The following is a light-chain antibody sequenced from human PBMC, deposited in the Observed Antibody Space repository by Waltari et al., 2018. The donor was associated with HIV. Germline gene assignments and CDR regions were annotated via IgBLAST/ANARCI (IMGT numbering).Light chain of an antibody. CDR2: SNN. CDR1: RSNIGSNT. Sequence: QSVLTQPPSASGTPGQRVIISCSGNRSNIGSNTVNWYQQFSGAAPTLLIYSNNRPPAAVPDRVAGSKSGSGASLAISGLKSEDEADYHCATWDDALSGPVFGAGTKLTV. CDR3: ATWDDALSGPV. J-gene: IGLJ3*02. V-gene: IGLV1-44*01.